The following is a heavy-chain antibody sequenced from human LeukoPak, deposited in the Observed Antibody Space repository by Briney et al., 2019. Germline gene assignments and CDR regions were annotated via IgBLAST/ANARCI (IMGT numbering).Heavy chain of an antibody. CDR2: IYTNGGA. V-gene: IGHV4-61*02. CDR3: AREPPGY. CDR1: GGSLTSGNYY. J-gene: IGHJ4*02. Sequence: SETLSLTCTVSGGSLTSGNYYWHWLRQPAGKGLEWIGCIYTNGGASYNPSLKSRVTISIDASKKQFSLKLSSVTAADTAVYYCAREPPGYWGQGILVTVSS.